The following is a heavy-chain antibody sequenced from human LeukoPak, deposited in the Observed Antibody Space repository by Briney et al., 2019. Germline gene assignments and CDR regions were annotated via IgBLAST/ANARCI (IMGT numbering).Heavy chain of an antibody. D-gene: IGHD5-18*01. CDR2: ISDNEGRT. Sequence: GGSLRLSCAPSGFTFNYYAMSWVRQAPGKGLEWVSGISDNEGRTYYTDSVKGRFTTSRDKTKNTVYLQMHNQRADDTAVYFCARHDSFIPYWGQGTLVTVSS. CDR3: ARHDSFIPY. J-gene: IGHJ4*02. CDR1: GFTFNYYA. V-gene: IGHV3-23*01.